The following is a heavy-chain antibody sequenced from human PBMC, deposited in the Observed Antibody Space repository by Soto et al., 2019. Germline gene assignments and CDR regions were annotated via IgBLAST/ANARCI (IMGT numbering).Heavy chain of an antibody. D-gene: IGHD2-21*02. CDR1: GFTFSSYS. CDR3: ARDPYGGNSPRYYYYGMDV. CDR2: ISSSSSYI. V-gene: IGHV3-21*01. Sequence: PGGSLRLSCAASGFTFSSYSMNWVRQAPGKGLEWVSSISSSSSYIYYADSVKGRFTISRDNAKNSLYLQMNSLRAEDTAVYYCARDPYGGNSPRYYYYGMDVWGQGTTVTV. J-gene: IGHJ6*02.